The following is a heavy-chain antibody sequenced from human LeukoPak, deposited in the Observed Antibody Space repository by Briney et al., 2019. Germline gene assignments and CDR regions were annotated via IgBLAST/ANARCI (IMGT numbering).Heavy chain of an antibody. D-gene: IGHD2-21*02. J-gene: IGHJ4*02. CDR2: ISGGGGST. V-gene: IGHV3-23*01. CDR1: GFTFSSYA. CDR3: AKDPPPYCGGDCPPAQYYFDY. Sequence: GGSLRLSCAASGFTFSSYAMSWVRQAPGKGLEWVSAISGGGGSTYYADSVKGRFTISRDNSKNTLYLQMNSLRAEDTAVYYCAKDPPPYCGGDCPPAQYYFDYWGQGTLVTVSS.